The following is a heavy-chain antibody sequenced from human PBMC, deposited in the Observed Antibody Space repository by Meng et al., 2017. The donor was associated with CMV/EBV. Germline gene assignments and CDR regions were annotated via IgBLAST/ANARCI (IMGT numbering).Heavy chain of an antibody. J-gene: IGHJ4*02. CDR1: GGSITSGNYY. Sequence: RLQEYGPGLGRPSQTLALTCTVSGGSITSGNYYWGWIRQPPGKGLEWIGYIYYSGSTYYNPSFKSRVTISVDTSKNQFSLKLSSVTAADTAVYYCARAAPDYYDSSGPPDYWGQGTLVTVSS. CDR3: ARAAPDYYDSSGPPDY. V-gene: IGHV4-30-4*08. CDR2: IYYSGST. D-gene: IGHD3-22*01.